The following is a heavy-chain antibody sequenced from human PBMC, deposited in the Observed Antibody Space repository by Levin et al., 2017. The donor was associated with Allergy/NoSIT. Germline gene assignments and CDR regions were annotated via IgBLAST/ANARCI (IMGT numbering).Heavy chain of an antibody. Sequence: ASVKVSCKASGYTFTSYAMNWVRQAPGQGLEWMGWINTNTGNPTYAQGFTGRFVFSLDTSVSTAYLQISSLKAEDTAVYYCARNTLLHTRKSGYDTLGYWGQGTLVTVSS. D-gene: IGHD5-12*01. J-gene: IGHJ4*02. CDR2: INTNTGNP. V-gene: IGHV7-4-1*02. CDR3: ARNTLLHTRKSGYDTLGY. CDR1: GYTFTSYA.